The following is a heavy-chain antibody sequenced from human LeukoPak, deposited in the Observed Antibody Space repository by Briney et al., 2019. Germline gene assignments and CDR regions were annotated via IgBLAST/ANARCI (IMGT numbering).Heavy chain of an antibody. J-gene: IGHJ5*02. CDR3: ARADCSGSTCYLRRSWFDP. V-gene: IGHV3-21*01. CDR2: ISTSSRYI. CDR1: GFTFSNFD. D-gene: IGHD2-2*01. Sequence: GGSLRLSCAASGFTFSNFDMNWVRQAPGKGLEWVSSISTSSRYIYYRDSVKGRFTSSRDDAKNSLYLQMNSLRVEDTAVYYCARADCSGSTCYLRRSWFDPWGQGTLVTVSS.